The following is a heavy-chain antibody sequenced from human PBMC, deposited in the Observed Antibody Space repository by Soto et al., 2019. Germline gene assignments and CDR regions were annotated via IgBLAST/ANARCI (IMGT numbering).Heavy chain of an antibody. CDR3: ARVGGGCSGGSCYPALYYFDY. CDR1: SGSISSSNW. CDR2: IYHSGST. V-gene: IGHV4-4*02. Sequence: QVQLQESGPGLVKPSGTLSLTCAVSSGSISSSNWWSWVRQPPGKGLEWIGEIYHSGSTNYNPSLKSRVTISVDKSKNQFSLKLSSVTAADTAVYYCARVGGGCSGGSCYPALYYFDYWGQGTLVTVSS. D-gene: IGHD2-15*01. J-gene: IGHJ4*02.